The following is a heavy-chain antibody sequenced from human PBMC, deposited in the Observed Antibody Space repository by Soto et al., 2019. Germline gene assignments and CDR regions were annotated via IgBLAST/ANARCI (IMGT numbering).Heavy chain of an antibody. CDR2: IYHSGST. Sequence: PSETLSLTCTVSGGSISSSSYYWGWIRQPPGKGLEWIGSIYHSGSTYYNPSLKCRVTMSVDKSKNQFSLKLSSVTAADTAVYYCARVIRKQWLAVDYWGQGTLVTVSS. D-gene: IGHD6-19*01. J-gene: IGHJ4*02. V-gene: IGHV4-39*07. CDR1: GGSISSSSYY. CDR3: ARVIRKQWLAVDY.